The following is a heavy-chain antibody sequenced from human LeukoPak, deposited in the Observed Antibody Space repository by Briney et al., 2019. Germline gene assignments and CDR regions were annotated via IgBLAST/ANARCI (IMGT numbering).Heavy chain of an antibody. CDR3: ARAGWVTVDYFDY. CDR2: INHSGST. V-gene: IGHV4-34*01. J-gene: IGHJ4*02. D-gene: IGHD4-17*01. CDR1: GGSFSGYY. Sequence: SETLSLTCAVYGGSFSGYYWSWIRQPPGKGLEWIGEINHSGSTNYNPSLKSRVTMSVDTSKNQFSLKLSSVTAADTAVYYCARAGWVTVDYFDYWGQGTLVTVSS.